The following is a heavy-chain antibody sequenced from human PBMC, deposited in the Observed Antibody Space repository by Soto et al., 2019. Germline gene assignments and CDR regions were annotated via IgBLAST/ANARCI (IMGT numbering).Heavy chain of an antibody. D-gene: IGHD2-21*02. CDR1: GGSISTGHYH. J-gene: IGHJ6*02. V-gene: IGHV4-30-4*01. CDR2: IHYSGSI. Sequence: QVQLQESGPGLVRPSQTLSLTCTVSGGSISTGHYHWTWIRQTPGKGLEWIGYIHYSGSIHFNPSLQSRVSMSVDTSKNLFSLKLSSVTAADTAVYFCAREDDGGDRDYYGLDVWGQGTTVTVSS. CDR3: AREDDGGDRDYYGLDV.